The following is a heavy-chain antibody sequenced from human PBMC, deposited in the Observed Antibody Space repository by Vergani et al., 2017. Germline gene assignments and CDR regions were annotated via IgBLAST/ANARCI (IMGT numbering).Heavy chain of an antibody. J-gene: IGHJ1*01. CDR3: APTGGSGYYFQF. D-gene: IGHD5-12*01. V-gene: IGHV1-8*01. CDR1: GQTFAVFD. CDR2: MNPSKGHT. Sequence: QVQLVQSGPEVKKTGASVRVSCKGFGQTFAVFDINWVRQAPGQGLEWMGWMNPSKGHTNYAPKFRGRVTMTGEGSIGTAYLEVNNLRSEDTAVYYCAPTGGSGYYFQFWGPGTLVTVSS.